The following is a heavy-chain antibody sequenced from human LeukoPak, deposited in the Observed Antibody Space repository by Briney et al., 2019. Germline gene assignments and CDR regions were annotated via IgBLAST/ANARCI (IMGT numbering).Heavy chain of an antibody. Sequence: ASVKVSCKASGGTFSSYAISWVRQAPGQGLEWMGGIIPIFGTANYAQKFQGRVTITADESTSTAYMDLSSLRSEDTAFYYCARSGSYWGSSFDYWGQGTLVTVSS. CDR2: IIPIFGTA. D-gene: IGHD1-26*01. CDR1: GGTFSSYA. J-gene: IGHJ4*02. CDR3: ARSGSYWGSSFDY. V-gene: IGHV1-69*01.